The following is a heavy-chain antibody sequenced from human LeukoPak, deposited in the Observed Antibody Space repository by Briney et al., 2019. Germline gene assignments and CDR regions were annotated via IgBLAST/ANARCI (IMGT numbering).Heavy chain of an antibody. J-gene: IGHJ3*02. D-gene: IGHD3-3*01. CDR1: GYTFTSYY. CDR3: ALYYDFWSGPTLIDAFDI. CDR2: INPSGGST. Sequence: ASVKVSCKASGYTFTSYYMHWVRQAPGQGLEWMGIINPSGGSTSHAQKFQGRVTMTRDTSTSTVYMELSSLRSEDTAVYYCALYYDFWSGPTLIDAFDIWGQGTMVTVSS. V-gene: IGHV1-46*01.